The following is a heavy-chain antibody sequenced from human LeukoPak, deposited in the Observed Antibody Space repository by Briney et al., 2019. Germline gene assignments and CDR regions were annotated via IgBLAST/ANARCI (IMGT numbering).Heavy chain of an antibody. CDR1: GYAITSGGFS. D-gene: IGHD3-10*01. CDR2: IYDRGPA. V-gene: IGHV4-30-2*06. J-gene: IGHJ5*01. CDR3: ARSRQASGLFNS. Sequence: PSQTLSLTCTVSGYAITSGGFSWNWIRQSPGKGLEWIGCIYDRGPAYYDPSLKSRFTISVDRPKNQFFLNVTSLTAADTAVYFCARSRQASGLFNSWGQGTLVVVSS.